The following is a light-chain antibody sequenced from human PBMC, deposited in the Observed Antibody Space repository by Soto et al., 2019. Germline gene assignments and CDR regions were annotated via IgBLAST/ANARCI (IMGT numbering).Light chain of an antibody. CDR2: GAS. CDR1: QSVSSSY. J-gene: IGKJ1*01. Sequence: EIVLTQSPGTLSLSPGERATLSCRASQSVSSSYLAWYQQKPGQAPRLLIYGASSRATGIPDRFSGSGSGTDFTLTISRLEPEDFAVYYCQQYGSSQWTFGQGTKVETK. V-gene: IGKV3-20*01. CDR3: QQYGSSQWT.